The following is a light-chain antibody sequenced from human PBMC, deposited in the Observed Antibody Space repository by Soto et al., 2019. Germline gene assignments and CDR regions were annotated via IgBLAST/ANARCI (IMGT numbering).Light chain of an antibody. CDR1: RSVGNNY. V-gene: IGKV3-20*01. Sequence: EIVLTQSPGTLSLSPGERATLSCRASRSVGNNYLAWYQQRPSQAPNLLIYDASSRATGIPDRISGSGSGTDFTLTITRLEPADSAMYYCQQYAYSPLNFGGGTKVEIK. CDR2: DAS. CDR3: QQYAYSPLN. J-gene: IGKJ4*01.